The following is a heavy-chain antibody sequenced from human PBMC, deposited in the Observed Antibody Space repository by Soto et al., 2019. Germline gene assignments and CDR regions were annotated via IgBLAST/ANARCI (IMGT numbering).Heavy chain of an antibody. CDR1: GGSISSGDYY. D-gene: IGHD2-2*01. Sequence: PSETLSLTCTISGGSISSGDYYWSWIRQPPGKGLEWIGYIYYSGSTYYNPSLKSRVTISVDTSKNQFSLKLSSVTAADTAVYYCARDKSMLRFDYWGQGTLVTV. CDR3: ARDKSMLRFDY. CDR2: IYYSGST. V-gene: IGHV4-30-4*01. J-gene: IGHJ4*02.